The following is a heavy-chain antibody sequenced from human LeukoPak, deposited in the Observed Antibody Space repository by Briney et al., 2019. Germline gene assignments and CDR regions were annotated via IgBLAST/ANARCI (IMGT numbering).Heavy chain of an antibody. J-gene: IGHJ4*02. D-gene: IGHD3-22*01. CDR3: TGREYYYDSSGYNSDY. V-gene: IGHV4-59*01. CDR2: IYHSGST. CDR1: GGSISSYY. Sequence: SETLSLNCTVSGGSISSYYWSWIRQPPGKGLEWIGYIYHSGSTNYNPSLKSRVTISVDTSKNQFSLKLSSVTAADTAVYYCTGREYYYDSSGYNSDYWGQGTLVTVSS.